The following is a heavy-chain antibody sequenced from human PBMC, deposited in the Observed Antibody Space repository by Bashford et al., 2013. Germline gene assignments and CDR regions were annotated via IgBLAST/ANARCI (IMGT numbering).Heavy chain of an antibody. CDR3: ARDPSAGGRLEWTNYYFDY. D-gene: IGHD3-3*01. Sequence: GGSLRLSCAASGFTFSSYAMHWVRQAPGKGLEWVAVISYDGSNKYYADSVKGRFTIFRDNSKNTLYLQMNSLRAEDTAVYYCARDPSAGGRLEWTNYYFDYWGQGNPGSPSPQ. V-gene: IGHV3-30-3*01. J-gene: IGHJ4*02. CDR2: ISYDGSNK. CDR1: GFTFSSYA.